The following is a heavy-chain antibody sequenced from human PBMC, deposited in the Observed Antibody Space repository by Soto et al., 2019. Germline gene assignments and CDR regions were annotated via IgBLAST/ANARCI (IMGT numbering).Heavy chain of an antibody. CDR3: ARGLTDMVTEDAFDI. Sequence: PGESLKISCKGSGYSFAGYWITWVRQKPGKGLEWMGRIDPSDSDTRYSPSFQGQVTISADKSISTAYLQWSSLKASDTAMYYCARGLTDMVTEDAFDIWGQGTMVTVSS. CDR1: GYSFAGYW. D-gene: IGHD5-18*01. CDR2: IDPSDSDT. V-gene: IGHV5-10-1*04. J-gene: IGHJ3*02.